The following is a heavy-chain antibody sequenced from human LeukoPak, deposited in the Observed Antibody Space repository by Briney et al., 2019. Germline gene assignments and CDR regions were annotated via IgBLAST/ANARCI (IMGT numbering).Heavy chain of an antibody. CDR3: ARDLSYSSGWYDAFDI. D-gene: IGHD6-19*01. V-gene: IGHV4-4*07. CDR1: GGSISSYY. J-gene: IGHJ3*02. CDR2: IYTSGST. Sequence: SETLSLTCTVSGGSISSYYWSWIRQPAGKGLEWIGRIYTSGSTNYNPSLKSRVTMSVDTSKNQFSLKLSSVTAADTAVYYCARDLSYSSGWYDAFDIWGQGTMVTASS.